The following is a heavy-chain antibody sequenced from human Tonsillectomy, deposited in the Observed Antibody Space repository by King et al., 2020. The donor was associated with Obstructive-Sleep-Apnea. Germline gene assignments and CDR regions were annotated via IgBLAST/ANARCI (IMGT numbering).Heavy chain of an antibody. CDR1: GGSLSSGGYS. CDR2: IYHSGTP. Sequence: LQLQESGSGLVRPSETLSLTCAVSGGSLSSGGYSWSWIRQTPGKGLEWIGYIYHSGTPHYNPSLKSRVTILIHKAKNQFSLPLNSVTAADTAVYYCASQMTFGGVIVNGWFDPWGQGILVTVSS. D-gene: IGHD3-16*02. J-gene: IGHJ5*02. V-gene: IGHV4-30-2*01. CDR3: ASQMTFGGVIVNGWFDP.